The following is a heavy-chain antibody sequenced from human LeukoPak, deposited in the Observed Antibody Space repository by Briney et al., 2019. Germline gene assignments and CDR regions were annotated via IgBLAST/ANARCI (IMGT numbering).Heavy chain of an antibody. CDR1: GGSISGYY. Sequence: SETLSLTCTVSGGSISGYYWSWIRQPPEKGLEWIGYIYYSGSTNYNPSLKSRLTISIDTSENQFSLKLSSVTAADTAVYYCAREYSSSSGRRAFDIWGQGTMVTVSS. CDR3: AREYSSSSGRRAFDI. D-gene: IGHD6-6*01. J-gene: IGHJ3*02. CDR2: IYYSGST. V-gene: IGHV4-59*08.